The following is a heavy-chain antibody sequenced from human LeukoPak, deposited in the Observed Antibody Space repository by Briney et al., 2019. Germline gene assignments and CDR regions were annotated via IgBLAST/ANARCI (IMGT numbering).Heavy chain of an antibody. J-gene: IGHJ4*02. V-gene: IGHV4-34*01. CDR1: GGSFSGYY. D-gene: IGHD2-15*01. CDR2: TNHSGST. Sequence: SETLSLTCAVYGGSFSGYYWSWIRQPPGKGLEWIGETNHSGSTNYNPSLKSRVTISVDTSKNQFSLKLSSVTAADTAVYYCARVRGIVVVVAAKLGGHYFDYWGQGTLVTVSS. CDR3: ARVRGIVVVVAAKLGGHYFDY.